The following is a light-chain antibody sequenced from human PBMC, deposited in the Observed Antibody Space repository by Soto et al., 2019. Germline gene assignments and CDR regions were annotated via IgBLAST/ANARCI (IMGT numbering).Light chain of an antibody. CDR1: SSNIGAGYD. J-gene: IGLJ1*01. Sequence: HCALTQPPSVSGAQGHRVTISCTGSSSNIGAGYDVHWYQQLPGTAPNLLIYGNCNRPSGVPDRFSGSKSGTSASLAITGLLAEDEADYYCQSYDSSLSGLYVFGTGTKVTVL. V-gene: IGLV1-40*01. CDR3: QSYDSSLSGLYV. CDR2: GNC.